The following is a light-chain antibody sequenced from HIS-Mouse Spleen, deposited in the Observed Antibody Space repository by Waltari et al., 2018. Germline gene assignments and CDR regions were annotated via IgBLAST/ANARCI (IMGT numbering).Light chain of an antibody. CDR2: AAS. CDR1: QGISSY. CDR3: QQLNSYPPP. V-gene: IGKV1-9*01. Sequence: DIQLTQSPSFLSASVGDRVTITCRASQGISSYLAWYQQKPGKAPKLLIYAASTLQSGVPSRFSGSGSRTEFTLTISSLQPEDFATYYCQQLNSYPPPFGQGTKVEIK. J-gene: IGKJ1*01.